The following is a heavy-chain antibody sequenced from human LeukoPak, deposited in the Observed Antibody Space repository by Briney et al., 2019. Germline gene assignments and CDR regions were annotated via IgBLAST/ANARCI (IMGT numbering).Heavy chain of an antibody. V-gene: IGHV3-7*01. J-gene: IGHJ6*02. CDR1: GFTFSSYW. Sequence: GGSLRLSCAASGFTFSSYWMNWARRAPGKGLEWVASINHNGNVNYYVDSVKGRFTISRDNSKNTLYLQMNSLRAEDTAVYYCARDFRMVRESGLDYYGMDVWGQGTTVTVSS. CDR3: ARDFRMVRESGLDYYGMDV. CDR2: INHNGNVN. D-gene: IGHD3-10*01.